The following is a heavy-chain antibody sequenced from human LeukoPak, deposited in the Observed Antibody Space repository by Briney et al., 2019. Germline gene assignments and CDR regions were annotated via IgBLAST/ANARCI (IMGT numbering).Heavy chain of an antibody. D-gene: IGHD6-6*01. CDR3: HHYSSSSFDY. V-gene: IGHV3-30-3*01. CDR1: GFTFSSYA. J-gene: IGHJ4*02. CDR2: ISYDGSNK. Sequence: GGSLRLSCAASGFTFSSYAMHWVRQAPGKGLEWVAVISYDGSNKYYADSVKGRFTISRDNAKNSLYLQMNSLRAEDTAVYYCHHYSSSSFDYWGQGTLVTVSS.